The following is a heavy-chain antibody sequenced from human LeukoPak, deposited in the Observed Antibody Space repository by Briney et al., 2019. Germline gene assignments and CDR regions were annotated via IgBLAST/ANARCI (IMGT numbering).Heavy chain of an antibody. J-gene: IGHJ5*02. Sequence: SETLSLTCAVSGYSISSGYYWGWIRQPPRKGLEWIGSIYHNGNTYYNPSLKSRVTISVDTSKNEFSLKLSSVTAADTAVCYCARAYHSSWYLNWFDPWGQGTLVTSPQ. CDR3: ARAYHSSWYLNWFDP. CDR1: GYSISSGYY. D-gene: IGHD6-13*01. CDR2: IYHNGNT. V-gene: IGHV4-38-2*01.